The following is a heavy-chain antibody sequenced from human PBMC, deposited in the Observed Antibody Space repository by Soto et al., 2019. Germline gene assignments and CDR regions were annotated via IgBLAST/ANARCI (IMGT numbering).Heavy chain of an antibody. Sequence: RGESLKISCQCSGYTFSNFWIAWVRQLPGKGLEYMGIIYPGDSETRYSPSFHGKVTISADRSIGTAYLQWSSLEASDSAFYFCARSPRSSSYFDYWGQGALVTVSS. CDR1: GYTFSNFW. D-gene: IGHD6-13*01. J-gene: IGHJ4*02. CDR2: IYPGDSET. CDR3: ARSPRSSSYFDY. V-gene: IGHV5-51*01.